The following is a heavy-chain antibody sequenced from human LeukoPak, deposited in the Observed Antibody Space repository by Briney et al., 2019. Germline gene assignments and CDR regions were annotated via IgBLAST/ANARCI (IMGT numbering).Heavy chain of an antibody. CDR2: INSDGSSR. CDR1: GFTFSNYW. V-gene: IGHV3-74*01. Sequence: PGGSLRLSCAASGFTFSNYWMHWVRQAPGKGLMWVSRINSDGSSRNYADSVKGRFTISRDNAKNTLYLHMNSLGTEDTGVYYCYTVLVWGGYDAKETDKWGQGTLVTVSS. CDR3: YTVLVWGGYDAKETDK. J-gene: IGHJ4*02. D-gene: IGHD5-12*01.